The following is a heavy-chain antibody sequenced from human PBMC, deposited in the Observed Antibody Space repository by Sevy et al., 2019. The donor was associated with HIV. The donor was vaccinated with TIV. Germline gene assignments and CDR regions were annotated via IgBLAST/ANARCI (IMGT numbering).Heavy chain of an antibody. V-gene: IGHV3-30*02. Sequence: GSLRLSCATSGFTFNSHGMHWVHQAPGKGLEWVSFIQYDGGNKNYADSVKGRFTISRDNSKNTLYLQLSSLRTEDTALYYCVKDPLISLGADLFDYWGQGTLVTVSS. J-gene: IGHJ4*02. CDR1: GFTFNSHG. D-gene: IGHD7-27*01. CDR3: VKDPLISLGADLFDY. CDR2: IQYDGGNK.